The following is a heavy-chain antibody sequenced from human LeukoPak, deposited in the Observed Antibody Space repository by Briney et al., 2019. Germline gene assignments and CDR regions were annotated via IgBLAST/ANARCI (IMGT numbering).Heavy chain of an antibody. J-gene: IGHJ4*02. V-gene: IGHV3-30*04. CDR1: GFIFNNYA. CDR3: ARTRGNYFDY. CDR2: ISSDGSKK. Sequence: GGSLRLSCAASGFIFNNYAMHWVRQAPGKGLEWVALISSDGSKKDYADSVKGRFTISRDNSKNTLYLQMNSLRAEDTAVYYCARTRGNYFDYWGQGTLVTVSS.